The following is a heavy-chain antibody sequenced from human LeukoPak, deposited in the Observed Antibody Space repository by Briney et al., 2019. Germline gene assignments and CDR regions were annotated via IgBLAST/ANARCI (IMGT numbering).Heavy chain of an antibody. CDR1: GFTFSNYV. Sequence: PGGSLRLSCAASGFTFSNYVMSWVRQAPGKGLEWVSSFSGGGSTYYADSVKGRFTISTDNSKNTLYLQMNSLRAEDTAVYYCAKGWQVGYWGQGTRVTVSS. CDR2: FSGGGST. J-gene: IGHJ4*02. V-gene: IGHV3-23*01. D-gene: IGHD3-10*01. CDR3: AKGWQVGY.